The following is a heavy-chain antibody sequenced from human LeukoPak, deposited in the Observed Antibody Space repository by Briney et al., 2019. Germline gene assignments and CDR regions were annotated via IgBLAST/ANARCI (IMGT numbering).Heavy chain of an antibody. V-gene: IGHV4-39*01. CDR1: GGSISSSSYY. Sequence: SETLSLTCTVSGGSISSSSYYWGWIRQPPGKGLEWIGSIYYSGSTYYNPSLKSRVTISVDTSKNQFSLKLNSVTAADTAVYYCASPLGSGGFDPIDYWGQGTLVTVSS. CDR3: ASPLGSGGFDPIDY. J-gene: IGHJ4*02. CDR2: IYYSGST. D-gene: IGHD5-12*01.